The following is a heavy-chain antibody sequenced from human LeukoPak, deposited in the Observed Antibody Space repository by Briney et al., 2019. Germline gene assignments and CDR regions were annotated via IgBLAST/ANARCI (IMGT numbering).Heavy chain of an antibody. V-gene: IGHV3-23*01. CDR2: ISGSVGST. CDR3: AKGGYSSSWISLLRINYYYMDV. D-gene: IGHD6-13*01. CDR1: VFTFSSYA. J-gene: IGHJ6*03. Sequence: PGGSLRLSCAASVFTFSSYAMSSVRHAPGKGVWWVSAISGSVGSTYYADSVKGRFTISRDSSKNTLYLQTNSLRAQDTAVYYCAKGGYSSSWISLLRINYYYMDVWGKGTTVTVSS.